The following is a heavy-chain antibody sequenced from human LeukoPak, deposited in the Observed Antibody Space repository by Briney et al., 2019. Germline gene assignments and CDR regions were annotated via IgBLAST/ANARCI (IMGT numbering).Heavy chain of an antibody. J-gene: IGHJ4*02. V-gene: IGHV4-38-2*01. CDR1: GYSISNGYY. Sequence: PSQTLSLTCAVSGYSISNGYYWGWIRQPPGKGLEWIGSIDHSGNTFYNPSLKSRVTISVGTSKNQFSLKLTSVTAADTAIYYCARGPPRYASYWGQGTLVTVSS. CDR3: ARGPPRYASY. CDR2: IDHSGNT. D-gene: IGHD2-21*01.